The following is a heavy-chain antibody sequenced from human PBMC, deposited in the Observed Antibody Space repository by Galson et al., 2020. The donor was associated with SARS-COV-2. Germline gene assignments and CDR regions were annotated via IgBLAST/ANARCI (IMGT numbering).Heavy chain of an antibody. CDR3: ARVLDLSPVPAAMIAFDI. CDR1: GGSISSYY. CDR2: IYYSGST. J-gene: IGHJ3*02. V-gene: IGHV4-59*01. Sequence: ASETLSLTCTVSGGSISSYYRSWIRQPPGKGLEWIGYIYYSGSTNYNPSLKSRVTISVDTSKNQFSLKLSSVTAADTAVYYCARVLDLSPVPAAMIAFDIWGQGTMVTVSS. D-gene: IGHD2-2*01.